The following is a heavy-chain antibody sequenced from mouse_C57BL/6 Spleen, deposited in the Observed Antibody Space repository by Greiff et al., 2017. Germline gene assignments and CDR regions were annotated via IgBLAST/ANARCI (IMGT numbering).Heavy chain of an antibody. CDR3: ARDYSNYVYAMDY. CDR2: IDPNSGGT. Sequence: QVQLKQPGAELVKPGASVKLSCKASGYTFTSYWMHWVKQRPGRGLEWIGRIDPNSGGTKYNEKFKSKATLTVDKPSSTAYMQRSSLTSEDSAVYYCARDYSNYVYAMDYWGQGTSVTVSS. J-gene: IGHJ4*01. D-gene: IGHD2-5*01. V-gene: IGHV1-72*01. CDR1: GYTFTSYW.